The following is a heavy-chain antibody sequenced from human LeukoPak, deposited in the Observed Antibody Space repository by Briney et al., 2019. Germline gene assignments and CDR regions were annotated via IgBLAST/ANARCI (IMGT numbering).Heavy chain of an antibody. V-gene: IGHV3-7*01. D-gene: IGHD1-26*01. CDR2: IKGDGSKK. J-gene: IGHJ3*01. CDR3: VRGGDDLDV. Sequence: GGSLRLSCAASGFTFRNYWMSWVRQAPGKGPEWVADIKGDGSKKYYVDSMKGRSTISRDNAENSLFLQMNSLRVADTAVYYCVRGGDDLDVWGQGTMVTVSS. CDR1: GFTFRNYW.